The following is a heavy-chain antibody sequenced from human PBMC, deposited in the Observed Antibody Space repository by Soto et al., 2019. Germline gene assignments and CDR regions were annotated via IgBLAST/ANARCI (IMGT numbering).Heavy chain of an antibody. CDR1: GFAFSGYG. CDR3: AREGYCSGGGCSGGMDV. D-gene: IGHD2-15*01. V-gene: IGHV3-33*01. Sequence: GGSLRLSCAASGFAFSGYGRHWVRQAPGKGLEWVAFIWFDGSDALYSDSVKGRFTISRDNSKNTLFLQLNSLRGDDTAVYYCAREGYCSGGGCSGGMDVWGQGTTVTV. J-gene: IGHJ6*02. CDR2: IWFDGSDA.